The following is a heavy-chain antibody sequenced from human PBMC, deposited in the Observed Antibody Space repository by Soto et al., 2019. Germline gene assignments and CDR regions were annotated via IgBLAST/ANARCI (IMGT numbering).Heavy chain of an antibody. V-gene: IGHV4-59*01. CDR1: GDSINTYY. CDR2: IYYSGST. CDR3: ANGKNWFDP. Sequence: PSETLSLTCTVSGDSINTYYWSWIRQPPGKGLEWIGYIYYSGSTNYNPSLKSRVTISVDTSKNQFSLKLSSVTAADTAIYYCANGKNWFDPWGQGTLVTVSS. J-gene: IGHJ5*02.